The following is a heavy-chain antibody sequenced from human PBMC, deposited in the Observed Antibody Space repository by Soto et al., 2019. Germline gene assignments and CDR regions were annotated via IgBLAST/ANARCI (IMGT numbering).Heavy chain of an antibody. CDR3: ARRIEDGMDV. CDR1: GDSFSNYW. D-gene: IGHD2-15*01. V-gene: IGHV5-51*01. Sequence: PGESLKISCKGSGDSFSNYWIAWVRQMPGKGLEWMGIIYPGDSDTRYSPSFQGQVTISADKSINTAYLQWSSLKASDTAMYYCARRIEDGMDVWGQGTTVTVSS. CDR2: IYPGDSDT. J-gene: IGHJ6*02.